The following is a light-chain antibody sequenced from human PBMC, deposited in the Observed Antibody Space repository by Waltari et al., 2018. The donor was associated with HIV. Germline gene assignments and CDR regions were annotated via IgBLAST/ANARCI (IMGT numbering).Light chain of an antibody. CDR2: SHT. CDR1: ISNIGGNT. V-gene: IGLV1-44*01. Sequence: QSVLTQSPSASGTPGQRVTISCSGSISNIGGNTVSWYQHLPGTAPKLLISSHTPRPSGVPDRFSGSQSGTSASLAISGLQSEDEADYYCAAWDANLNGRLFGGGTKLTVL. CDR3: AAWDANLNGRL. J-gene: IGLJ2*01.